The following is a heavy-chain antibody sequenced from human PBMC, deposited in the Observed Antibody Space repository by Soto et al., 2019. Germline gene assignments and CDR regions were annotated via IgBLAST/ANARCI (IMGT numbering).Heavy chain of an antibody. D-gene: IGHD3-10*01. Sequence: QVQLVQSRAEVKEPGSSVKVSCKASGDTFNFYTIDWVRQAPGLGLEWMGRFNPILSFSNSALKFQGRVTLTADKSTSTAYMVLSSLRSVDTAIYYCATSFGSGSRAFDYWGQGALVTVSS. V-gene: IGHV1-69*02. J-gene: IGHJ4*02. CDR2: FNPILSFS. CDR3: ATSFGSGSRAFDY. CDR1: GDTFNFYT.